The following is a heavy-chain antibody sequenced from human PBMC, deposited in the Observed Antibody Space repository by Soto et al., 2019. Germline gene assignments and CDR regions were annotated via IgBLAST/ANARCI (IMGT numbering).Heavy chain of an antibody. J-gene: IGHJ4*02. CDR1: GYSFSTYS. Sequence: ASVKVSCKASGYSFSTYSFSWVRQAPGQGLEWMGWIGAYNGNTNCAQKFQGRVTMTTDTSTTTVYMELGSLTSDDTAVYYCARAVGAALDYWGQGTLVTVSS. D-gene: IGHD6-25*01. V-gene: IGHV1-18*04. CDR3: ARAVGAALDY. CDR2: IGAYNGNT.